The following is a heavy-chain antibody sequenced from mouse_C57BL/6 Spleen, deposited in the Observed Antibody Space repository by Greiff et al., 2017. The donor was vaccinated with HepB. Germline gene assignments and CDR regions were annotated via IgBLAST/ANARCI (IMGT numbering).Heavy chain of an antibody. J-gene: IGHJ3*01. CDR2: IYPGSGST. D-gene: IGHD1-1*01. CDR1: GYTFTSYW. Sequence: QVQLQQPGAELVKPGASVKMSCKASGYTFTSYWITWVKQRPGQGLEWIGDIYPGSGSTNYNKKFKSKATLTVDTSSSTAYMQLSSLTSEDSAVYYCARDTTVVAADWFAYWGQGTLVTVSA. CDR3: ARDTTVVAADWFAY. V-gene: IGHV1-55*01.